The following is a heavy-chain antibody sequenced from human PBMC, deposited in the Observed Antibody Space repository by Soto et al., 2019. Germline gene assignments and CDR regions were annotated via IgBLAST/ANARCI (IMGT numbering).Heavy chain of an antibody. CDR2: IYHSGST. D-gene: IGHD4-17*01. J-gene: IGHJ4*02. CDR3: ARHSGDYEGFAN. V-gene: IGHV4-30-2*01. Sequence: PSETLSLTCAVSGGSISSGGYSWSWIRQPPGKGLEWIGYIYHSGSTNYNPSLTSRVTISVDTSKNQFSLRLSSVTAADTAVYYCARHSGDYEGFANWGRGYLVTV. CDR1: GGSISSGGYS.